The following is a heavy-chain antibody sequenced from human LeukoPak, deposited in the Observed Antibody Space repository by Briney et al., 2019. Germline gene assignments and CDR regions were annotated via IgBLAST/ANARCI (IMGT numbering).Heavy chain of an antibody. CDR2: INPNSGAT. D-gene: IGHD2-2*01. J-gene: IGHJ4*02. V-gene: IGHV1-2*02. CDR1: GYTFTDYS. Sequence: EASVKVSCRTSGYTFTDYSMHWVRQAPGQGLEWMGWINPNSGATNYAQKFQGRVTMTRDTSITTAYMELSGLTSDDAAVYYCSTEDKYCTTTSCVDYWGQGTLVTVST. CDR3: STEDKYCTTTSCVDY.